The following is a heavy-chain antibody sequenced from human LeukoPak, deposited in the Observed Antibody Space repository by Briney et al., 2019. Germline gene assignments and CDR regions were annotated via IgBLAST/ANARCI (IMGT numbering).Heavy chain of an antibody. Sequence: GGSLRLSCSASGFTFSSYAMHWVRQAPGKGLEYVSAISSSGGSTYYTDSVKGRFTISRDNFKNTLYLQMNSLRAADTAVYYCAKDNDFWSGYFDYWGQGPLVTVSS. CDR2: ISSSGGST. CDR1: GFTFSSYA. D-gene: IGHD3-3*01. CDR3: AKDNDFWSGYFDY. J-gene: IGHJ4*02. V-gene: IGHV3-64*04.